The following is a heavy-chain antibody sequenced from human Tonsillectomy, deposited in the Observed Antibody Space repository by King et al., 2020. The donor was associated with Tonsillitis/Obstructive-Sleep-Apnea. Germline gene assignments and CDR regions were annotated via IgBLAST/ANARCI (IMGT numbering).Heavy chain of an antibody. CDR3: ATSAYGYNSGWPPNFDN. CDR1: GYTFIAYY. Sequence: QLVQSGAEVKKPGASVKVSCKASGYTFIAYYRHWVRQAPGQWLEWMGRINPSGGITTDAQKFKGRVTMARDTSTSTFYMDLTSLRSEDTAVYYCATSAYGYNSGWPPNFDNWGQGTLVTVSS. CDR2: INPSGGIT. V-gene: IGHV1-46*01. J-gene: IGHJ4*02. D-gene: IGHD6-19*01.